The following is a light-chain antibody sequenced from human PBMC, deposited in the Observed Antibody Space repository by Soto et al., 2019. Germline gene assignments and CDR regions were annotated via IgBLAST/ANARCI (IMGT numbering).Light chain of an antibody. J-gene: IGKJ3*01. Sequence: DIQMTQSPSTLSASVGDRVTITCRASQNVRIYLAWYQQKPGKAPKLLIYQTSSLQSGVPSRFSGSGSETEFTLAISSLQPEDFATYYCQQYYIYPPVFGLGTKVEIK. CDR3: QQYYIYPPV. V-gene: IGKV1-5*03. CDR2: QTS. CDR1: QNVRIY.